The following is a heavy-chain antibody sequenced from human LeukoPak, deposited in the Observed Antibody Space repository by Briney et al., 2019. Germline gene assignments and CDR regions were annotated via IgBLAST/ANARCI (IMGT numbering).Heavy chain of an antibody. D-gene: IGHD5-18*01. Sequence: GGSLRLSCAASGFTFSSYAMSWVRQAPGKGLEWVSAISGSGGSTYYADSVKGGFTISRDNSKNTLYLQMNSLRAEDTAVYYCAKGTDSYGRRTSFDYWGQGTLSPSPQ. J-gene: IGHJ4*02. CDR1: GFTFSSYA. V-gene: IGHV3-23*01. CDR3: AKGTDSYGRRTSFDY. CDR2: ISGSGGST.